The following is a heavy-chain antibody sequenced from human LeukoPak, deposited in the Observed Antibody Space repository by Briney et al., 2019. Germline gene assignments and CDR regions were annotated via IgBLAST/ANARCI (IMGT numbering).Heavy chain of an antibody. CDR3: ARILILSSGWTPFDY. Sequence: SETLSLTCTVSCGPISMTNYYWGWIRQRPGNRPEWIGDVYYSGSSYYNPSLQSRGTISVDWSKNHFSLRLSSVTAADTAVYYCARILILSSGWTPFDYWGQGALVTVSS. V-gene: IGHV4-39*02. D-gene: IGHD6-19*01. CDR1: CGPISMTNYY. J-gene: IGHJ4*02. CDR2: VYYSGSS.